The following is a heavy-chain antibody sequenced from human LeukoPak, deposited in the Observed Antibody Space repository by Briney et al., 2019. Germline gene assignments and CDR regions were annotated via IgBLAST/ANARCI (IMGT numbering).Heavy chain of an antibody. Sequence: ASVKVSCKASGYTFTSYGISWVRQAPGQGLEWMGWISAYNGNTNYAQKLQGRVTMTTDTPTSTAYMELRSLRSDDTAVYYCARDRSSGWYYYGMDVWGKWTTDTVSS. CDR1: GYTFTSYG. V-gene: IGHV1-18*04. D-gene: IGHD6-19*01. CDR3: ARDRSSGWYYYGMDV. J-gene: IGHJ6*04. CDR2: ISAYNGNT.